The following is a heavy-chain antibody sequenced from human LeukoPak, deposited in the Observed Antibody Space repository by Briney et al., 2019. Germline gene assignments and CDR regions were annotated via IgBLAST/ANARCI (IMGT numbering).Heavy chain of an antibody. CDR3: TRSAGYSSGWYHDY. V-gene: IGHV3-49*04. Sequence: GGSLRLSCTASGFTFGDYAMSWVRQAPRKGLEWVGFIRSKAYGGTTEYAASVKGRFTISRDDSKSVAYLQMNSLKTEDTAVYYCTRSAGYSSGWYHDYWGQGTPVTVSS. CDR2: IRSKAYGGTT. J-gene: IGHJ4*02. CDR1: GFTFGDYA. D-gene: IGHD6-19*01.